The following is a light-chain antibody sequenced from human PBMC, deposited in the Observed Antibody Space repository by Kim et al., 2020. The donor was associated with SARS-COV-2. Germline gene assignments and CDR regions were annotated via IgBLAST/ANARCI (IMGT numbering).Light chain of an antibody. V-gene: IGLV1-40*01. CDR1: SATSGDEYN. CDR3: QSYDSRLWV. Sequence: PGQRVTIACGGSSATSGDEYNIHWYQQVPGTAPKLLIYGNNKRPSGVPDRFSASKSGTSASLVITGLQAEDEADYYCQSYDSRLWVFGGGTQLTVL. J-gene: IGLJ2*01. CDR2: GNN.